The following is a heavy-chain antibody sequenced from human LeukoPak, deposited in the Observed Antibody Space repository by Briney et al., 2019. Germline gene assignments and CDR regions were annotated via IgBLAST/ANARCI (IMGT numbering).Heavy chain of an antibody. D-gene: IGHD6-13*01. CDR1: GYTFTSYD. CDR3: ASHSSSWYYDYYYMDV. J-gene: IGHJ6*03. Sequence: ASVKVSCKASGYTFTSYDINWVRQATGQGLEWMGWMNPNSGNTGYAQKFQGRVTMTRNTSISTAYMELSSLRSEDTAVYYCASHSSSWYYDYYYMDVWGKGTTVTVSS. V-gene: IGHV1-8*01. CDR2: MNPNSGNT.